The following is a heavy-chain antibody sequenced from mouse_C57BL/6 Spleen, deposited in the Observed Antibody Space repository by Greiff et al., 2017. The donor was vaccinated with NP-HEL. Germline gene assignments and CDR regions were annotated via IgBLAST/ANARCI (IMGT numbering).Heavy chain of an antibody. CDR2: ISSGSSTI. CDR1: GFTFSDYG. CDR3: ARSYGNYNFDY. V-gene: IGHV5-17*01. D-gene: IGHD2-1*01. Sequence: EVKLMESGGGLVKPGGSLKLSCAASGFTFSDYGMHWVRQAPEKGLEWVAYISSGSSTIYYADTVKGRFTISRDNAKNTLFLQMTSLRSEDTAMYYCARSYGNYNFDYWGQGTTLTVSS. J-gene: IGHJ2*01.